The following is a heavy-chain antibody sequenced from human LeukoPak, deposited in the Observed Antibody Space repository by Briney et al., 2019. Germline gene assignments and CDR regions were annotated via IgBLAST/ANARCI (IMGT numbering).Heavy chain of an antibody. V-gene: IGHV6-1*01. CDR2: TNYRSKWYN. CDR1: GDSVSSNSAA. J-gene: IGHJ3*02. Sequence: SQTLSLTCAISGDSVSSNSAAWNWIRQSPSRGLEWLGRTNYRSKWYNDYAVSVKSRISISPDTSKNQFSLQLNSVTPEDTAVYYCARAVGGSYYDSSGYYFSAFDIWGQGTMVTVSS. CDR3: ARAVGGSYYDSSGYYFSAFDI. D-gene: IGHD3-22*01.